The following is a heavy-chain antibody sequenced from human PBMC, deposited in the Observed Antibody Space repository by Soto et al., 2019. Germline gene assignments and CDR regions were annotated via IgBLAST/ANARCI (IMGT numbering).Heavy chain of an antibody. CDR2: ISAYNGNT. D-gene: IGHD3-3*01. CDR1: GYTFTSYG. CDR3: ARDLVKDFWSGYDDALDI. Sequence: ASVKVSCKASGYTFTSYGISWVRQAPGQGLEWMGWISAYNGNTNYAQKLQGRVTMTTDTSTSTAYMELRSLRSDDTAVYYCARDLVKDFWSGYDDALDIWGQGTMVTVSS. V-gene: IGHV1-18*01. J-gene: IGHJ3*02.